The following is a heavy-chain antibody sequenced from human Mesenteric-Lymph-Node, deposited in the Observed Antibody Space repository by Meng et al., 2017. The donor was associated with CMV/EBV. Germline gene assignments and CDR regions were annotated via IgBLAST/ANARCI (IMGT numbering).Heavy chain of an antibody. D-gene: IGHD3-10*01. J-gene: IGHJ4*02. Sequence: VSGGSISSSSHYWGWIRQPPGKGLEWIGSMYYSGTTYYNPSLKSRLTISVDTSKNQFSLKLSSVTAADTAVYYCAVYVSGSQPFYFDYWGQGTLVTSPQ. CDR1: GGSISSSSHY. V-gene: IGHV4-39*01. CDR3: AVYVSGSQPFYFDY. CDR2: MYYSGTT.